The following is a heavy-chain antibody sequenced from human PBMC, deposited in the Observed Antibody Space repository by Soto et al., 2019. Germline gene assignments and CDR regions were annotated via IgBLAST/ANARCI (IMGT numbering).Heavy chain of an antibody. CDR3: ARSMTTVVTLDY. D-gene: IGHD4-17*01. V-gene: IGHV4-39*01. Sequence: SETLSLTCPFSGVSISSRSSYWVWIRQPPGKGLEWIGSIYYSGSTYYNPSLKSRVTISVDTSKNQFSLKLSSVTAADTAVYYCARSMTTVVTLDYWSQGTLVTVS. CDR1: GVSISSRSSY. CDR2: IYYSGST. J-gene: IGHJ4*02.